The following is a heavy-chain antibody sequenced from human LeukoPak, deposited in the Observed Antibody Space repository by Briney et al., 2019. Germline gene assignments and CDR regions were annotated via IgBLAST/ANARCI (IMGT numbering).Heavy chain of an antibody. CDR3: AKDQWSGYYYPFDY. CDR2: IYSDNT. V-gene: IGHV3-53*01. CDR1: GFTVSSNS. D-gene: IGHD3-22*01. J-gene: IGHJ4*02. Sequence: GGSLRLSCTVSGFTVSSNSMSWVRQAPGKGLEWVSFIYSDNTHYSDSVKGRFTISRDNSKNTLYLQMNSLRAEDTAVYYCAKDQWSGYYYPFDYWGQGTLVTVSS.